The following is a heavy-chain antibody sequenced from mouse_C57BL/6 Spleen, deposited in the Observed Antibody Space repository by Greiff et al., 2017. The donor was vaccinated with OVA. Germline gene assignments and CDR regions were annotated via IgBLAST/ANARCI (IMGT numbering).Heavy chain of an antibody. V-gene: IGHV5-9-1*02. CDR3: TRGGRGDGGYFDV. Sequence: EVMLVESGEGLVKPGGSLKLSCAASGFTFSSYAMSWVRQTPEKRLEWVAYISSGGDYIYYADTVKGRFTISRDNARNTLYLQMSCLKSEDTAMYYCTRGGRGDGGYFDVWGTGTTVTVSS. CDR1: GFTFSSYA. J-gene: IGHJ1*03. CDR2: ISSGGDYI. D-gene: IGHD3-3*01.